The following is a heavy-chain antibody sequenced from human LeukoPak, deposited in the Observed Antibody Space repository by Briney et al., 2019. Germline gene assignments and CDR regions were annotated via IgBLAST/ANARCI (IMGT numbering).Heavy chain of an antibody. J-gene: IGHJ4*02. D-gene: IGHD6-13*01. CDR2: IYYSGST. V-gene: IGHV4-59*08. Sequence: PSETLSLNCTVSGGSISSYYWSWIRQPPGKGLEWIGYIYYSGSTNYNPSLKSRVTISVDTSKNQFSLKLSSVTAADTAVYYCARRGYSRYIFDYWGQGTLVTVSS. CDR3: ARRGYSRYIFDY. CDR1: GGSISSYY.